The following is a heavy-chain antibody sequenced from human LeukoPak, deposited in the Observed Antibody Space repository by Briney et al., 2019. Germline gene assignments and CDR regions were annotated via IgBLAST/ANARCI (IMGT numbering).Heavy chain of an antibody. Sequence: LVASAKVSCKASGYTFTSYDINWVRQATGQGLEWMGWMNPNSGNTGYAQKFQGRVTMTRNTSISTAYMELSSLRSEDTAVYYCARGGDSSGYPINYWGQGTLVTVSS. CDR3: ARGGDSSGYPINY. CDR2: MNPNSGNT. J-gene: IGHJ4*02. V-gene: IGHV1-8*01. D-gene: IGHD3-22*01. CDR1: GYTFTSYD.